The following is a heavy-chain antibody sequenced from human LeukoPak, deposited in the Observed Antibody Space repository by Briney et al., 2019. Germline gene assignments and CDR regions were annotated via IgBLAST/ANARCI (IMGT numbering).Heavy chain of an antibody. CDR3: PKPTTRITIFGVVPIKGGWFDP. V-gene: IGHV3-23*01. CDR2: ISGSGGST. CDR1: GFTFSSYA. Sequence: HPGGSLRLSCAASGFTFSSYAMSWVRQAPGKGLEWVSAISGSGGSTYYADSVKGRFTISRDNSKNTLYLQMNSLRAEDTAVYYCPKPTTRITIFGVVPIKGGWFDPWGQGTLVTVSS. D-gene: IGHD3-3*01. J-gene: IGHJ5*02.